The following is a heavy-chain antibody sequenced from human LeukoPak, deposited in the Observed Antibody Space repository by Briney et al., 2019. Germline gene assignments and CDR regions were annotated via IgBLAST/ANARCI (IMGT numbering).Heavy chain of an antibody. CDR1: GFTFSTYS. CDR3: ARDISYGYPCFAS. V-gene: IGHV3-21*01. J-gene: IGHJ4*02. CDR2: ISSSSGYI. Sequence: GGSLRLSCAASGFTFSTYSMNWVRQAPGKRLEWVSSISSSSGYIYYADSVKGRFTISRDNAKNSLYLQMNSLRAEDTAVYYWARDISYGYPCFASWGQGTLATVPS. D-gene: IGHD5-18*01.